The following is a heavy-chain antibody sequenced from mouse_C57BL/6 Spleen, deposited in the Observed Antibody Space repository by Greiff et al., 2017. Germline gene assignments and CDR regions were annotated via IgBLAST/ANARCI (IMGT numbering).Heavy chain of an antibody. CDR1: GFNINDDY. CDR2: IDPENGDT. J-gene: IGHJ4*01. V-gene: IGHV14-4*01. CDR3: ATDYYAMDY. Sequence: EVPVVESGAELVRPGASVKLSCTASGFNINDDYMHWVKQSPEQGPEWIGWIDPENGDTGYASRFQGKATITTDTSSNTVCLQLSSLKSEDTAVYYCATDYYAMDYWGQGTSVTVSS.